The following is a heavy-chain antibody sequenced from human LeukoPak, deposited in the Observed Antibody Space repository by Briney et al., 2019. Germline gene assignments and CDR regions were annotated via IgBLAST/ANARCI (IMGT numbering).Heavy chain of an antibody. CDR2: ISPYNDET. D-gene: IGHD6-13*01. Sequence: ASMKVSCKAPGYTFRSHGIYWVRQAPGQGLEWMGWISPYNDETNYARMFRDRVIMTTETSTTTAYMELRGLTSDDTAVYFCAREADTNSWYRPAFRLLDVWGQGTLVTVSS. V-gene: IGHV1-18*01. J-gene: IGHJ4*02. CDR3: AREADTNSWYRPAFRLLDV. CDR1: GYTFRSHG.